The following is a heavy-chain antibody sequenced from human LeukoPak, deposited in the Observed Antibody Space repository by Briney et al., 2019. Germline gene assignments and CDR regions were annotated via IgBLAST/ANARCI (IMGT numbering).Heavy chain of an antibody. V-gene: IGHV3-33*01. CDR3: ARAGSYYYDSSGPLDV. D-gene: IGHD3-22*01. J-gene: IGHJ6*02. Sequence: PGGSLRLSCAASGFTFSSYGMHWVRQAPGKGLEWVAVIWDDGSNKYYADSVKGRFTISRDNSKNTLYLQMNSLRAEDTAVYYCARAGSYYYDSSGPLDVWGQGTTVTVSS. CDR1: GFTFSSYG. CDR2: IWDDGSNK.